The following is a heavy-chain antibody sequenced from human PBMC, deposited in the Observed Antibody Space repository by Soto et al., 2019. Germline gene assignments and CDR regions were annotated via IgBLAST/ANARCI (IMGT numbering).Heavy chain of an antibody. CDR2: IYSGGST. D-gene: IGHD5-18*01. V-gene: IGHV3-53*01. CDR3: AREQRDSYGFLAFDI. Sequence: GGSLRLSCAASGFTVSSNYMSWVRQAPGKGLEWVSVIYSGGSTYYADSVKGRFTISRDNSKNTLYLQMNSLRAEDTAVYYCAREQRDSYGFLAFDIWGQGTMVTVSS. CDR1: GFTVSSNY. J-gene: IGHJ3*02.